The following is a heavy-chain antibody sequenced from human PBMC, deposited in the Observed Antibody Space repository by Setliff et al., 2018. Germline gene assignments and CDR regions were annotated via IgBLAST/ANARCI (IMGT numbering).Heavy chain of an antibody. D-gene: IGHD2-15*01. CDR3: ATSGFCSSGSCYSFDD. V-gene: IGHV4-34*01. CDR2: ISPVGST. J-gene: IGHJ4*02. Sequence: PSETLSLTCGVYGGGGSFSNYYWSWIRQPPGKGLEWIGEISPVGSTNYNPSLRSRVTMSLDASKNRFSLNLTSVTAADTAVYFCATSGFCSSGSCYSFDDWGQGGLVTVSS. CDR1: GGGGSFSNYY.